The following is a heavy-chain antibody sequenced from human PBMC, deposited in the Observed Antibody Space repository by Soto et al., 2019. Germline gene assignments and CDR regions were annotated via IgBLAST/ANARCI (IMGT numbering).Heavy chain of an antibody. CDR2: IYYSGNT. D-gene: IGHD4-4*01. Sequence: SETLSLTYIVSGGSISRTTDYWGWIRQPPGKGLEWIGNIYYSGNTFYNPSLQSRVTISVDTSKNQFSLKLTSATAADTAVYYCARRVTRHDRFDYRGQGPLVTSPQ. CDR1: GGSISRTTDY. V-gene: IGHV4-39*01. J-gene: IGHJ4*02. CDR3: ARRVTRHDRFDY.